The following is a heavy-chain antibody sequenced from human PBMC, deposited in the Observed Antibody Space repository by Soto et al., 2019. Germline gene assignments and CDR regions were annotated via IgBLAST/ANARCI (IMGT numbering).Heavy chain of an antibody. V-gene: IGHV3-33*01. CDR1: GFTFSSYG. D-gene: IGHD3-9*01. Sequence: PGGSLRLSCTASGFTFSSYGMHWVRQAPGKGLEWVAFIWYDGSNKYYADSVKGRFTISRDNSKNTLYLQMNSLRAEDTAVYYCERELRYVDWFWSIPWFEPWGQGT. CDR3: ERELRYVDWFWSIPWFEP. J-gene: IGHJ5*02. CDR2: IWYDGSNK.